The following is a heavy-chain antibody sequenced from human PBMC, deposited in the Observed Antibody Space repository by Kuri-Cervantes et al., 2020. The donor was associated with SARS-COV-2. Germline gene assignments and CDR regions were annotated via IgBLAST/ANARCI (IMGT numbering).Heavy chain of an antibody. D-gene: IGHD3-10*01. CDR1: GYTFTGYY. J-gene: IGHJ6*02. V-gene: IGHV1-2*02. CDR2: INPNSGGT. Sequence: ASVKVSCKASGYTFTGYYMHWVRQAPGQGLEWMGWINPNSGGTNYAQKFQGRVTMTSDTSISTAYMELSRLRSDDTAVYYCATESYYGERSYYYYYYGMDVWGQGTTVTVSS. CDR3: ATESYYGERSYYYYYYGMDV.